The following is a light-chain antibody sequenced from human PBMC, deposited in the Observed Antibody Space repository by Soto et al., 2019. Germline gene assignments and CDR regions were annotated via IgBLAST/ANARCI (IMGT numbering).Light chain of an antibody. Sequence: QSVLTQPPSASGAPGQRVTISCSGSSSNIGSNYVYWYQQLPGTAPKLLIYRNNQRRSGVPDRFSGSKSGTSASLAISGLRYEDEADYYCAAWDDTLSGVLVGGGTKVTVL. CDR2: RNN. CDR1: SSNIGSNY. J-gene: IGLJ2*01. V-gene: IGLV1-47*01. CDR3: AAWDDTLSGVL.